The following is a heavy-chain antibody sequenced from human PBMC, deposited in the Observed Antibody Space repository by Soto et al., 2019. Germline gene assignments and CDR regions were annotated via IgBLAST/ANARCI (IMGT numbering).Heavy chain of an antibody. CDR2: IYYSGST. V-gene: IGHV4-39*01. CDR3: ARHVGCNPKWRFDP. Sequence: PSETLSLTCTVSGGSISSSSYYWGWIRQPPGKGLEWIGSIYYSGSTYYNPSLKSRVTISVDTSKNQFSLKLSSVTAADTAVYYCARHVGCNPKWRFDPWGQGTLVTVSS. J-gene: IGHJ5*02. D-gene: IGHD1-26*01. CDR1: GGSISSSSYY.